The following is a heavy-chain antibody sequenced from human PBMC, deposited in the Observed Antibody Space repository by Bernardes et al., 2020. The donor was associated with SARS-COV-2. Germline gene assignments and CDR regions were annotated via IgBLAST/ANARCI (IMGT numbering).Heavy chain of an antibody. V-gene: IGHV4-39*01. J-gene: IGHJ4*02. CDR3: ARLDYYLSGTYYNARHY. CDR2: ICNSESP. Sequence: SETLSLTCSVSGDSISSSRYCWGWIRQPPGQGLEWIGNICNSESPSYTPSLQSRVTVSVDVSKNQFSLRLTSVTASDTAVYFCARLDYYLSGTYYNARHYWGQGTLVTVSP. CDR1: GDSISSSRYC. D-gene: IGHD3-10*01.